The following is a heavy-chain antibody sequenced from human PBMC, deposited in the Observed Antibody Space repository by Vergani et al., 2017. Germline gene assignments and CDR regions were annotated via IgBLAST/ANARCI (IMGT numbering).Heavy chain of an antibody. CDR2: IDPSDSYT. Sequence: EVQLVQSAAEVKKPGESLRISCKGSGYSFTSYWISWVRQMPGKGLEWMGRIDPSDSYTNYSPSFQGHVTISADKSISTAYLQWSSLKASDTAMYYCAGHSGYDTSQGYWGQGTLVTVSS. V-gene: IGHV5-10-1*03. CDR1: GYSFTSYW. CDR3: AGHSGYDTSQGY. D-gene: IGHD5-12*01. J-gene: IGHJ4*02.